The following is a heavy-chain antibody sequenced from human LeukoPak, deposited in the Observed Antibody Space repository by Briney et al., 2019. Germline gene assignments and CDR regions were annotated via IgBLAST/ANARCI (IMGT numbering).Heavy chain of an antibody. CDR1: GFTFSSYG. Sequence: PGGSLRLSCAASGFTFSSYGMHWVRQAPGKGLEWVAVIWYDGSNKYYADSVKGRFTISRDNSKNTLYLQMNSLRAEDTAVYYCASGSYWGGFDYWGQGTLVTVSS. CDR2: IWYDGSNK. D-gene: IGHD1-26*01. CDR3: ASGSYWGGFDY. J-gene: IGHJ4*02. V-gene: IGHV3-33*01.